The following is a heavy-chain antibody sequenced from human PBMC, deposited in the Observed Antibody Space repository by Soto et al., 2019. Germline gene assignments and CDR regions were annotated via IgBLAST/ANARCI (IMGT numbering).Heavy chain of an antibody. V-gene: IGHV3-33*01. D-gene: IGHD4-17*01. J-gene: IGHJ4*02. CDR1: GFTFSSYG. CDR3: AREDLYFGDYVHYFDY. CDR2: IWYDESNK. Sequence: PGGSLRLSCAASGFTFSSYGMHWVRQAPGKGLEWVAVIWYDESNKYYADSVKGQFTISRDNSKNTLYLQMNSLRAEDTAVYYCAREDLYFGDYVHYFDYWGQGTLVTVSS.